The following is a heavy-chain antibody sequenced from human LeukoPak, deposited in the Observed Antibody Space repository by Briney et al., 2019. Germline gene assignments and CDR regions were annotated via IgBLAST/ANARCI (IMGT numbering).Heavy chain of an antibody. D-gene: IGHD3-10*01. J-gene: IGHJ3*02. CDR2: INPTGTGT. Sequence: PSVKVSCKASGYTFINNWMHWVRQAPGQGLEWIGLINPTGTGTLYAQKFQGRVTMTRDTSISTAYMELSRLRSDDTAVYYCARDFTYYYGSGSCIAFDIWGQGTMVTVSS. CDR1: GYTFINNW. V-gene: IGHV1-2*06. CDR3: ARDFTYYYGSGSCIAFDI.